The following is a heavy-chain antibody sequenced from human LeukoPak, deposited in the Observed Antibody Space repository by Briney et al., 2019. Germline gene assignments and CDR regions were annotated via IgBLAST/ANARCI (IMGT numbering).Heavy chain of an antibody. J-gene: IGHJ3*02. CDR1: GFTFSSSS. CDR3: AREGHSSGHCGALDI. D-gene: IGHD3-22*01. Sequence: GGSLRLSCAASGFTFSSSSMHWVRQAPGKGLEYVSGISSNGSGTYSANSVKGRFTISRDNSKNTLYLQMGSLRPEDMAVYYCAREGHSSGHCGALDIWGQGTMVTVSS. V-gene: IGHV3-64*01. CDR2: ISSNGSGT.